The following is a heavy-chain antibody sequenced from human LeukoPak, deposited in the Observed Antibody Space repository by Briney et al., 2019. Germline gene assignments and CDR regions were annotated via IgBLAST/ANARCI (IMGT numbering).Heavy chain of an antibody. CDR3: ATGVHGIAAAGDYYFDY. V-gene: IGHV4-59*01. D-gene: IGHD6-13*01. CDR1: GGSISSYY. CDR2: MYYRGNT. Sequence: SETLSLTCTVSGGSISSYYWSWIRQPPGKGLEWTAYMYYRGNTNYDPSLKSRVTVSIDTPNSQFSLKLSSVTAADTAVYYCATGVHGIAAAGDYYFDYWGQGTLVTVSS. J-gene: IGHJ4*02.